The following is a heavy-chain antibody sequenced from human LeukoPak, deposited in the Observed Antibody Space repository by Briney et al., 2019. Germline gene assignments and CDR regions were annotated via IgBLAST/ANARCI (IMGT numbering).Heavy chain of an antibody. J-gene: IGHJ4*02. D-gene: IGHD3-22*01. CDR3: ARVRGRDYYDSSGYRFDY. CDR1: GFTFDNYG. V-gene: IGHV3-20*04. CDR2: INWNGGST. Sequence: GGSLRLSCAASGFTFDNYGMSWVRQAPGKGLEWVSGINWNGGSTGYADSVKGRFTISRDNAKNSLCLQMNSLRAEDTALYYCARVRGRDYYDSSGYRFDYWGQGTLVTVSS.